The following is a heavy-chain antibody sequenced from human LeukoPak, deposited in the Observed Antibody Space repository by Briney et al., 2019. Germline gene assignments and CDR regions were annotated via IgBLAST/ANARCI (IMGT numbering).Heavy chain of an antibody. Sequence: PSETLSLTCAVSGGSMTTRNYYWGWIRQPPGKGLEWIGHKYYSGSTYYNPSLKSRVSISVDTTIYQFSLNLSSVTAADTAVYYCARQTYYYGSGRFYNAGNWFDPWGQGTLVTVSS. D-gene: IGHD3-10*01. V-gene: IGHV4-39*07. CDR1: GGSMTTRNYY. CDR2: KYYSGST. CDR3: ARQTYYYGSGRFYNAGNWFDP. J-gene: IGHJ5*02.